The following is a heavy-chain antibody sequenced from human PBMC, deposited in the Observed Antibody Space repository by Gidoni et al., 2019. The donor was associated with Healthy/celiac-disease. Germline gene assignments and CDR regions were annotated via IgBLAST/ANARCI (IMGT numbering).Heavy chain of an antibody. Sequence: QVQLVQSGAEVKKPGASVKVSCKVSGYTLTELSMHWVRQAPGKGLEWMGVFDPEDGETIYAQKFQGRVTMTEDTSTDTAYMELSRLRSEDTAVYYCATMMLDSGSYYWYFDLWGRGTLVTVSS. CDR1: GYTLTELS. V-gene: IGHV1-24*01. D-gene: IGHD1-26*01. J-gene: IGHJ2*01. CDR2: FDPEDGET. CDR3: ATMMLDSGSYYWYFDL.